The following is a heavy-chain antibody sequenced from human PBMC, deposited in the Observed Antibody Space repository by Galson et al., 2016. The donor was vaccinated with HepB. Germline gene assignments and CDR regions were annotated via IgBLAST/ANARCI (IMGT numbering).Heavy chain of an antibody. J-gene: IGHJ3*02. CDR2: ISFDVNNK. V-gene: IGHV3-30-3*01. CDR1: GFTFRSYD. Sequence: SLRLSCAASGFTFRSYDMHWVRQAPGKGLEWVALISFDVNNKYYADSVKGRFTISRDNSRNTLYLHMSSVTTEDTAMYYRARGGHIVVVTSTRNFDPFNICGQGTLVTVSS. D-gene: IGHD2-21*02. CDR3: ARGGHIVVVTSTRNFDPFNI.